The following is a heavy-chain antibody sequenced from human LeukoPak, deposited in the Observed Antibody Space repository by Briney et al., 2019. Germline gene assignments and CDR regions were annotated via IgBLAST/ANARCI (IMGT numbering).Heavy chain of an antibody. J-gene: IGHJ2*01. Sequence: SETLSLTCTVSGGSISSYYWSWIRQPPGKGLEWIGYIYYSGSTNYNPSLKSRVTMSVDTSKNQFSLKLSSVTAADTAVYYCARGTGEWYFDLWGRGTLVTVSS. V-gene: IGHV4-59*12. CDR3: ARGTGEWYFDL. CDR1: GGSISSYY. D-gene: IGHD7-27*01. CDR2: IYYSGST.